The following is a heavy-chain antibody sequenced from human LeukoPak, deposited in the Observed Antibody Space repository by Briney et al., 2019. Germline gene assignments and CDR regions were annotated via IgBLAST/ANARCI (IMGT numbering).Heavy chain of an antibody. J-gene: IGHJ4*02. CDR1: GFTFDDHA. CDR3: AKGKDVAVAGTFDY. V-gene: IGHV3-9*03. Sequence: GRSLRLSCAASGFTFDDHAMHWVRQAPGKGLEWVSGISWNSGDIGYADSVKGRFTISRDNAKNSLYLQMNSLRVEDMALYYCAKGKDVAVAGTFDYWGQGTLVTVSS. D-gene: IGHD6-19*01. CDR2: ISWNSGDI.